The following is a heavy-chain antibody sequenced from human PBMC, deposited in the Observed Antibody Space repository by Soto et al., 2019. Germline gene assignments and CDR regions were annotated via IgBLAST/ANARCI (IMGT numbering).Heavy chain of an antibody. CDR1: GGTFSSYT. Sequence: QVQLVQSGAEVKKPGSSVKVSCKASGGTFSSYTISWVRQAPGQGLEWMGRIIPILGIANYAQKFQGRVTIIADKSTSTAYMELSSLRSEDTAVYYCAGGGHLYYYFGMDVWGQGTTVTVSS. CDR2: IIPILGIA. D-gene: IGHD2-15*01. CDR3: AGGGHLYYYFGMDV. J-gene: IGHJ6*02. V-gene: IGHV1-69*02.